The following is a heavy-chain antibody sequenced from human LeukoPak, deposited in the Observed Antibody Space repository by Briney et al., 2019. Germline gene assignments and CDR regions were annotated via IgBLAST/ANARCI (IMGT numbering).Heavy chain of an antibody. J-gene: IGHJ4*02. D-gene: IGHD5-24*01. CDR2: IRFDGSNK. V-gene: IGHV3-30*02. Sequence: GGSLRLSCATSEFSFSIYGMHWVRQAPGKGLEWVSFIRFDGSNKYYADSVKGRFTISRDNSTNTLFLQMNSLREEDTAVYYCAKDRGDGYPTHFDYWGQGTLVTVSS. CDR1: EFSFSIYG. CDR3: AKDRGDGYPTHFDY.